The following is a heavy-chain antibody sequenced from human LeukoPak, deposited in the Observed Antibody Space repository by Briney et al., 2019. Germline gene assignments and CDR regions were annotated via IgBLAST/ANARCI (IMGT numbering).Heavy chain of an antibody. D-gene: IGHD6-6*01. V-gene: IGHV4-61*02. Sequence: PSETLSLTCTLPGGSISSGSYYWSWIRQPAGKGLEWIGRIYTSGSTNYNPSLKSRVTISVDTSKNQFSLKLSSVTAADTAVYYCAREEYPRTFDYWGQGTLVTVSS. J-gene: IGHJ4*02. CDR2: IYTSGST. CDR3: AREEYPRTFDY. CDR1: GGSISSGSYY.